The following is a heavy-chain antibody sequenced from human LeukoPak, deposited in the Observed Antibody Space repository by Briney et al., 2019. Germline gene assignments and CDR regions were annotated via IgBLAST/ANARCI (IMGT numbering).Heavy chain of an antibody. CDR3: ARLYSGSYYYFDY. Sequence: GASVKVSCKASGGTFRRYVISWVRPAPGQGLEWMGRIIPILGIANYAQKFQGRVTITADKSTSTAYMELSSLRSEDTAVYYCARLYSGSYYYFDYWGQGTLVTVSS. J-gene: IGHJ4*02. CDR2: IIPILGIA. CDR1: GGTFRRYV. D-gene: IGHD1-26*01. V-gene: IGHV1-69*04.